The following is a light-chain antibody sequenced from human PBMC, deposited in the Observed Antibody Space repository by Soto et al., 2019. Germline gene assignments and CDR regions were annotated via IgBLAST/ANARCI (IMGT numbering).Light chain of an antibody. V-gene: IGLV1-44*01. CDR3: AAWDASLNGWV. CDR1: RSNIGSNT. CDR2: DNN. Sequence: QSVLTQPPSASGTPGQRVTISCSGSRSNIGSNTVNWYQQLPGTAPKLLIYDNNQRPSGVPDRFSGSKSGTSASLAISGLQSEDEADYYCAAWDASLNGWVFGGGTKLTVL. J-gene: IGLJ3*02.